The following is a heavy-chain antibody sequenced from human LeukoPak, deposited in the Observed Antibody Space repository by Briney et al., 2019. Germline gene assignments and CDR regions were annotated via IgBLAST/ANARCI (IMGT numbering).Heavy chain of an antibody. CDR2: ISYDGSNK. CDR3: ARERIFVGFDY. CDR1: GFIFSPYA. Sequence: PEGSLRLSCSASGFIFSPYAMHWVRQAPGKGLEWVAVISYDGSNKYYADSVKGRFTISRDNSKNTLYLQMNSLRAEDTAVYYCARERIFVGFDYWGQGTLVTVSS. V-gene: IGHV3-30-3*01. D-gene: IGHD2/OR15-2a*01. J-gene: IGHJ4*02.